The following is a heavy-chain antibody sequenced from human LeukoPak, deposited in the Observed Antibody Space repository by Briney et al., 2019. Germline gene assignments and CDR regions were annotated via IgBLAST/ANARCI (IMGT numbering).Heavy chain of an antibody. J-gene: IGHJ4*02. CDR1: GYTFTSYA. V-gene: IGHV1-18*01. CDR2: ISAYNGNT. CDR3: ARVLVGAWVAIDY. D-gene: IGHD1-26*01. Sequence: ASVKVSCKASGYTFTSYAMNWVRQAPGQGLEWMGWISAYNGNTNYAQKLQGRVTMTTDTSTSTAYMELRSLRSDDTAVYYCARVLVGAWVAIDYWGQGTLVTVSS.